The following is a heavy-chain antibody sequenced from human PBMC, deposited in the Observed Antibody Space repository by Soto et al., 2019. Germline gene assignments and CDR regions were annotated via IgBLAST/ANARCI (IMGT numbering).Heavy chain of an antibody. CDR3: ARVFSGG. Sequence: QVQLQQWGAGLLKPSETLSLTCAVYGGSFSAYYWSWIRQPPGKGLEWIGEINHSGSTNYNPSLKSRVTISVDTSKNQFSLKLSSVTAAETAVYYCARVFSGGWGQGTLVTVSS. V-gene: IGHV4-34*01. CDR2: INHSGST. CDR1: GGSFSAYY. J-gene: IGHJ4*02.